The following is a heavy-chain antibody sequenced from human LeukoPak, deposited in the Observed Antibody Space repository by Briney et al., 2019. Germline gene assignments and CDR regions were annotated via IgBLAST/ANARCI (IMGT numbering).Heavy chain of an antibody. CDR1: GFSFSHAW. J-gene: IGHJ4*02. CDR3: TTSPQWLEN. CDR2: IQSETDGGTT. V-gene: IGHV3-15*01. D-gene: IGHD6-19*01. Sequence: GGSLRLSCAASGFSFSHAWMTWVRQAPGKGLEWIGRIQSETDGGTTDYAAPVKGRFAISRDDSKNMLYLQMNSLKNEDTAVYYCTTSPQWLENWGQGTLVTVSP.